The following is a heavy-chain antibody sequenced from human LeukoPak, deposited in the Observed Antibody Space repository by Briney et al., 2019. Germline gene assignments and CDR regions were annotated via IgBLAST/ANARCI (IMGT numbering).Heavy chain of an antibody. CDR2: IIPILGIA. V-gene: IGHV1-69*02. CDR3: ASTTVTNWFDP. CDR1: GGTFSSYT. J-gene: IGHJ5*02. D-gene: IGHD4-17*01. Sequence: GASVKVSCKASGGTFSSYTISWVRQAPGQGLEWMGRIIPILGIADYAQKFQGRVTITADKSTSTAYMELSSLRSEGTAVYYCASTTVTNWFDPWGQGTLVTVSS.